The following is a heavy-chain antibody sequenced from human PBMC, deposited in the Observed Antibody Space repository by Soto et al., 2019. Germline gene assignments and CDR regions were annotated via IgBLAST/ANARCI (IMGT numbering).Heavy chain of an antibody. CDR1: GYTYSKYI. CDR2: ISGYNADT. V-gene: IGHV1-18*04. D-gene: IGHD6-19*01. Sequence: QVQLVQSGAEVKKPGASVKVSCKTSGYTYSKYIIAWVRQTPGQGLERMGWISGYNADTKYAPELQVSVTFTSETSTSQAYVALRSLTTDDTAFYFCMREFLAGSFDNCGQGAIVTVSS. J-gene: IGHJ4*02. CDR3: MREFLAGSFDN.